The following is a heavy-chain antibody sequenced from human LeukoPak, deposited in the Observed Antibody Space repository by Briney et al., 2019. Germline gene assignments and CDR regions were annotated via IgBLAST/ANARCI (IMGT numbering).Heavy chain of an antibody. CDR3: ARGSGWYSSGDAFDI. CDR2: IWYDGSNK. J-gene: IGHJ3*02. CDR1: GFTFSSYA. Sequence: GGSLRLSCAASGFTFSSYAMSWVRQAPGKGLEWVAVIWYDGSNKYYADSVKGRFTISRDNSKNTLYLQMNSLRAEDTAVYYCARGSGWYSSGDAFDIWGQGTMVTVSS. V-gene: IGHV3-33*08. D-gene: IGHD6-19*01.